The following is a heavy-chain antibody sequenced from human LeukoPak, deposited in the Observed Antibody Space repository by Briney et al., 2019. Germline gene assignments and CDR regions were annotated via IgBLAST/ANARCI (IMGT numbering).Heavy chain of an antibody. Sequence: GGSLRLSCAASGFSFNRYGMHWVRQAPGKGLELVAFIWYDGSNKYYGESVKGRFNIYRDNFRNTLYLEMNNLRVDDTALYYCAKGAGSGAVHYLDQWGQGTLVTVSS. CDR3: AKGAGSGAVHYLDQ. D-gene: IGHD2-15*01. CDR1: GFSFNRYG. CDR2: IWYDGSNK. J-gene: IGHJ4*02. V-gene: IGHV3-30*02.